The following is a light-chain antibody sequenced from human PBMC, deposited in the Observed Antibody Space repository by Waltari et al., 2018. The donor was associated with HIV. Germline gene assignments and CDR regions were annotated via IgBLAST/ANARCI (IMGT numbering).Light chain of an antibody. CDR3: QAADSSGTYKGNWV. V-gene: IGLV3-25*03. CDR1: ALPKQY. J-gene: IGLJ3*02. CDR2: KDS. Sequence: SYELPQPPSVSVSPGQTARITCSGDALPKQYAYWYQQKPGQAPVLVIYKDSERPSGIPERFSGSSSGTTVTLTISGVQAEDEADYYCQAADSSGTYKGNWVFGGGTKLTVL.